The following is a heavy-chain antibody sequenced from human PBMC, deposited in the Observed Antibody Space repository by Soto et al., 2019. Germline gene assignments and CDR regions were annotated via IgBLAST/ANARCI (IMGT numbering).Heavy chain of an antibody. CDR3: TRDGRGLGRLSLFEY. CDR2: IYSGETT. V-gene: IGHV3-53*01. CDR1: GFNVNSDY. J-gene: IGHJ4*02. Sequence: GGSLRLSCAASGFNVNSDYMNWVRQTPGKGLEWVASIYSGETTYYADSVRGRFTTSSDKSKNTLYFQLSSLRIEDTAVYYCTRDGRGLGRLSLFEYWGQGVLVTVSS. D-gene: IGHD2-21*02.